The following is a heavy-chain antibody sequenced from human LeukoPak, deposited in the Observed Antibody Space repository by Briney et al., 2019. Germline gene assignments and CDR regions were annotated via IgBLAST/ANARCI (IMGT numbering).Heavy chain of an antibody. D-gene: IGHD1-7*01. CDR3: ARVRKTGTTDWFDP. CDR1: GGSISSYY. V-gene: IGHV4-59*01. Sequence: SETQSLTCTVSGGSISSYYWSWIRQPPGKGLEWIGYIYYSGSTNYNPSLKSRVTISVDTSKNQFSLKLSFVTAADTAVYYCARVRKTGTTDWFDPWGQGTLVTVSS. CDR2: IYYSGST. J-gene: IGHJ5*02.